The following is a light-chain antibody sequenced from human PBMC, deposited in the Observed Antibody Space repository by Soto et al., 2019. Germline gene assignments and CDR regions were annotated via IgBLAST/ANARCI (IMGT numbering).Light chain of an antibody. CDR2: AAS. J-gene: IGKJ1*01. CDR1: QSISSY. V-gene: IGKV1-39*01. Sequence: IQMTQSPSSLSASVGDRVTITCRASQSISSYLNWYQQKPGKAPKLLIYAASSLQRGVPSRFSGSGSGTDFTLTISSLQPEDFATCYCQQSYSTPTGWTSGQGTKVDIK. CDR3: QQSYSTPTGWT.